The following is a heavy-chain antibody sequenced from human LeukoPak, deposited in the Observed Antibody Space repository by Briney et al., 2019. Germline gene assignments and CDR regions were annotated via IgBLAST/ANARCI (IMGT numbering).Heavy chain of an antibody. CDR1: GGTFSSYA. CDR2: IIPIFGTA. Sequence: ASVKVSCKASGGTFSSYAISWVRQAPGQGLEWMGGIIPIFGTANYAQKFQGRVTITADKSTSTAYMELSSLRSEDTAVYYCARDHAGMASKGAFDIWGQGTMVTVSS. V-gene: IGHV1-69*06. D-gene: IGHD5-24*01. CDR3: ARDHAGMASKGAFDI. J-gene: IGHJ3*02.